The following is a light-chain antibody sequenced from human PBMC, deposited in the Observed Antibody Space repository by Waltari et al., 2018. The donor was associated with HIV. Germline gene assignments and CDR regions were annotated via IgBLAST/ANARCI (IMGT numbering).Light chain of an antibody. V-gene: IGLV2-14*01. CDR2: KVD. CDR1: DSDFGFYNF. CDR3: ASYTANDTVM. J-gene: IGLJ3*02. Sequence: SGLTQPASVSGFPRQSITISCTGADSDFGFYNFVSWYHQHPGKVPKVILSKVDSRASVVSDRFSGSKSGNPASLTISGLRTEDEGVYFCASYTANDTVMFAGGTTVTVL.